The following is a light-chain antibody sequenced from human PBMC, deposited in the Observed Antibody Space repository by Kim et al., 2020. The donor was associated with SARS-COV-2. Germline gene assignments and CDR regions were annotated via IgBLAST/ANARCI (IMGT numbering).Light chain of an antibody. Sequence: AINISFRGGSSDVGSYKYVSCDQQHPDKAPKLIVYAVSNRPSGVSSRFSGSKSGNTASLTISGLQAEDQADYYCSSYTRSSTNYVFGTGTKVTVL. CDR2: AVS. J-gene: IGLJ1*01. CDR3: SSYTRSSTNYV. CDR1: SSDVGSYKY. V-gene: IGLV2-14*03.